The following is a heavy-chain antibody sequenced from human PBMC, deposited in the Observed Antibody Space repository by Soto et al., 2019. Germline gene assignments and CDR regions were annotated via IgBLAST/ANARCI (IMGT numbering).Heavy chain of an antibody. V-gene: IGHV4-4*02. D-gene: IGHD6-19*01. CDR3: ARVSTRQWLVGGMDV. CDR2: IYHSGST. CDR1: GGSICSSNW. Sequence: PSETLSLTCAVSGGSICSSNWWSWVRQPPGKGLEWIGEIYHSGSTNYNPSLKSRVTISVDKSKNQFSLKLSSVTAADTAVYYCARVSTRQWLVGGMDVWGQGTTVTVSS. J-gene: IGHJ6*02.